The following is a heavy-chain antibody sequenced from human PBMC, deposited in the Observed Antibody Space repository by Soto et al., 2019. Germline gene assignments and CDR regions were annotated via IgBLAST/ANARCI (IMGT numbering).Heavy chain of an antibody. D-gene: IGHD1-1*01. CDR3: AREPATAKPEGVDF. Sequence: VASVKVSCKASGYTFTNNDINWVRQAPGQGLEWMGWINPNSGGTKYAPKFQGGVTMTRDTSITTAYMELSRLRSGDTAVYYCAREPATAKPEGVDFWGQGTLVTVSS. CDR2: INPNSGGT. CDR1: GYTFTNND. V-gene: IGHV1-2*02. J-gene: IGHJ4*02.